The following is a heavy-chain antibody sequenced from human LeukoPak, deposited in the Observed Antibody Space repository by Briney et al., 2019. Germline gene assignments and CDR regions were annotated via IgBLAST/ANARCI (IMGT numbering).Heavy chain of an antibody. J-gene: IGHJ3*02. CDR2: IWYDGSNK. D-gene: IGHD4-23*01. CDR3: AKDGHTVGAVPYAFDI. Sequence: GGSLRLSCAASGFTFSSYGMHWVRQAPGKGLEWVAVIWYDGSNKYYADSVKGRFTISRDNSKNTLYLQMNSLRAEDTAVYYCAKDGHTVGAVPYAFDIWGQGTMVTVSS. CDR1: GFTFSSYG. V-gene: IGHV3-33*06.